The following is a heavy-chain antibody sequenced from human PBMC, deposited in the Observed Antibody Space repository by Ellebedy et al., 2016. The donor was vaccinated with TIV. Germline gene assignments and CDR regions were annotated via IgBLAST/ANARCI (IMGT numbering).Heavy chain of an antibody. V-gene: IGHV3-7*01. CDR2: IKKDGSEE. CDR3: ARTAANIYYGMDV. CDR1: GFTFSSYW. Sequence: GGSLRLXXAASGFTFSSYWMTWVRQAPGKGLEWVANIKKDGSEEYYVDSVKGRFTISRDNAKNSLYLQMNSLRAEDTAVYYCARTAANIYYGMDVWGQGTTVTVSS. J-gene: IGHJ6*02.